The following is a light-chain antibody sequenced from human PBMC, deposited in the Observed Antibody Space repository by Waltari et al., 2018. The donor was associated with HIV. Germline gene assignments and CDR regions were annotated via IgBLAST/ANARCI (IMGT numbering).Light chain of an antibody. CDR3: SSYTSSSTVV. J-gene: IGLJ2*01. CDR1: SSDVGAYNY. Sequence: QSALTQHASVSGSPGQSITISCTGTSSDVGAYNYVSWYQLHPGKAPKLMIYDVSNRPSGVSDRFSGSKSANTASLTSSGLQAEDEAHYYCSSYTSSSTVVFGGGTKLTVL. CDR2: DVS. V-gene: IGLV2-14*03.